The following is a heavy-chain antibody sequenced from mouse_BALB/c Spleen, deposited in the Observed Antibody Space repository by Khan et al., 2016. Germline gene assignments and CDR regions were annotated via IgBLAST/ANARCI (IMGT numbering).Heavy chain of an antibody. V-gene: IGHV3-6*02. Sequence: EVQLQESGPGLVKPSQSLSLTCSVTGYFITSGYFWNWIRQFPGNKLDWMGYICYDGFNDYNPSLKLRISITRDTSKNQFFLSLNSVFIEDTATSYCARDGYDVWFSYWVQGTLVTVSA. CDR3: ARDGYDVWFSY. J-gene: IGHJ3*01. CDR1: GYFITSGYF. CDR2: ICYDGFN. D-gene: IGHD2-2*01.